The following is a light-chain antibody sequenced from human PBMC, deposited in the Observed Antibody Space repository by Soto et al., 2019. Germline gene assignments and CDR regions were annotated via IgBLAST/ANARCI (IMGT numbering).Light chain of an antibody. Sequence: EIVLKQSPGTLSLSPGERATLSCRASQSVSSSYLAWYQQKPGQAPRLLIYGASSRATGIPDRFSGSGSGTDFTLTISRLEPEDFAVYYCQQYGSPITFGQGTRLETK. V-gene: IGKV3-20*01. CDR1: QSVSSSY. J-gene: IGKJ5*01. CDR2: GAS. CDR3: QQYGSPIT.